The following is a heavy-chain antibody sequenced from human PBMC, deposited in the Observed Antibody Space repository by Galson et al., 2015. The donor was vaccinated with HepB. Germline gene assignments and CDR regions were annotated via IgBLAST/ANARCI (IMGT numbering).Heavy chain of an antibody. CDR2: INPNSGGT. V-gene: IGHV1-2*02. CDR3: ATSRSYYGPGSAFDP. D-gene: IGHD3-10*01. J-gene: IGHJ5*02. CDR1: GYTFTGYY. Sequence: SVKVSCKASGYTFTGYYMHWVRQAPGQGLEWMGWINPNSGGTNYAQKFQGRVTMTRDTSISTAYMELSRLRSDDTAVYYCATSRSYYGPGSAFDPWGQGTLVTVSS.